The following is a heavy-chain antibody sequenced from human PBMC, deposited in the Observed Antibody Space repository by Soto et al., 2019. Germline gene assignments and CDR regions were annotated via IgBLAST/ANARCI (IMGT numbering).Heavy chain of an antibody. CDR1: VGTFSSYA. J-gene: IGHJ2*01. D-gene: IGHD2-21*01. CDR3: ARACCGGECYASDWYFDL. V-gene: IGHV1-69*06. CDR2: IIPIFGTA. Sequence: QVQLVQSGAEVKKPGSSVKVSCKASVGTFSSYAISWVRQAPGQGLEWMGGIIPIFGTANYAQKFQGRVTISAYNSTSTAYMEVNSLRSEDTAVYYCARACCGGECYASDWYFDLWGRGSLVTVSS.